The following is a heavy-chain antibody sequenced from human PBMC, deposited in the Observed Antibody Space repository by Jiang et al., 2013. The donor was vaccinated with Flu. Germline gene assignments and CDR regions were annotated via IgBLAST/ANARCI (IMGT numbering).Heavy chain of an antibody. V-gene: IGHV3-30*18. CDR2: ISYDGSNK. J-gene: IGHJ4*02. D-gene: IGHD3-9*01. CDR3: AKDRYYDILTGPDY. Sequence: WVAVISYDGSNKYYADSVKGRFTISRDNSKNTLYLQMNSLRAEDTAVYYCAKDRYYDILTGPDYWGQGTLVTVSS.